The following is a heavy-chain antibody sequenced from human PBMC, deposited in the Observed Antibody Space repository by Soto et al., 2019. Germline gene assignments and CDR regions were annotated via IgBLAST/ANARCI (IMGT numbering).Heavy chain of an antibody. V-gene: IGHV3-74*01. J-gene: IGHJ4*02. Sequence: EVQLVESGGDLVQPGGYLRLSCAASGFNFNNYWMHWVRQVPGKGLVWVSRINSDGSTTSYADSVKGRFTISRDNAKNTQYLQMSSLRAEDTALYYCVRDGSGGSCFYWGQGTLVTVSS. D-gene: IGHD2-15*01. CDR3: VRDGSGGSCFY. CDR2: INSDGSTT. CDR1: GFNFNNYW.